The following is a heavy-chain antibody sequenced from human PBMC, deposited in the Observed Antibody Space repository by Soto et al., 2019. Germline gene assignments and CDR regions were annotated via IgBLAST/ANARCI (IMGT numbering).Heavy chain of an antibody. CDR3: AKGPEYDILTGCDY. CDR1: GFTFSMSA. J-gene: IGHJ4*02. D-gene: IGHD3-9*01. V-gene: IGHV3-23*01. CDR2: LSGGGSTT. Sequence: EVQLLESGGGFVQPGESLRLSCAASGFTFSMSAMSWVRQAPGRGLDWVSSLSGGGSTTDYADSVKGRFTISRDNSKKTVNLQMNSLRAEDTAVYYCAKGPEYDILTGCDYWGQGALVTVSS.